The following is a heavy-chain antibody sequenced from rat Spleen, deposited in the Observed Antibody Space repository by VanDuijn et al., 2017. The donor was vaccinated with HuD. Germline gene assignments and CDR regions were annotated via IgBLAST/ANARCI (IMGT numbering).Heavy chain of an antibody. CDR3: ARGDGYYVMDA. V-gene: IGHV2-15*01. CDR2: IWGDGST. J-gene: IGHJ4*01. CDR1: GFSLTSYS. Sequence: QVQLKESGPGLVQPSQTLSLTCTVSGFSLTSYSVSWVRQPPGKGLEWMGGIWGDGSTNYNSALKSRLSISRDTSKSQVFLKMNSLQTEDMATYFCARGDGYYVMDAWGQGASVTVSS. D-gene: IGHD4-1*01.